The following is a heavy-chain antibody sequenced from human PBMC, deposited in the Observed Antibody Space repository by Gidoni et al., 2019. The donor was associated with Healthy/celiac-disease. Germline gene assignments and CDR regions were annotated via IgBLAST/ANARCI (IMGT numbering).Heavy chain of an antibody. J-gene: IGHJ4*02. V-gene: IGHV3-30-3*01. CDR3: ARAGELFFFDY. CDR2: ISYDGSNK. Sequence: QVQLVESGGGVVQPGRSLRLSCAASGFTFRSYAMHWVRQAPGKGLEWVAVISYDGSNKYYADSVKGRFTISRDNSKNTLYLQMNSLRAEDTAVYYCARAGELFFFDYWGQGTLVTVSS. CDR1: GFTFRSYA. D-gene: IGHD3-16*01.